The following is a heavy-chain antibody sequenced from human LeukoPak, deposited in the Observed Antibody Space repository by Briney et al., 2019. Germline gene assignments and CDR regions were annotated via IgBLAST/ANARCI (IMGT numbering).Heavy chain of an antibody. CDR3: ARDLEGYCSGGSCPPHYYYYGMDV. CDR2: INPNSGGT. Sequence: ASVKVSCKASGYTFTGYYMHWVRQAPGQGLEWMGRINPNSGGTNYAQKFQGRVTMTRDTSISTAYMELSRLRSDDTAVYYCARDLEGYCSGGSCPPHYYYYGMDVWAKGPRSPSP. D-gene: IGHD2-15*01. J-gene: IGHJ6*02. V-gene: IGHV1-2*06. CDR1: GYTFTGYY.